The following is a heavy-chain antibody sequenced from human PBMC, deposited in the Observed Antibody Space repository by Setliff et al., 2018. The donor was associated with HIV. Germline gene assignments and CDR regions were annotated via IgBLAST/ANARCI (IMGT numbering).Heavy chain of an antibody. J-gene: IGHJ4*02. D-gene: IGHD1-1*01. CDR3: ARGQLKPTGYFFDY. V-gene: IGHV1-69*10. Sequence: SVKVSCKASGGTFNTYVISWLRQAPGQGLEWMGGIIPILGVANYAQKFQGRLTITADKSTNTAYMELSRLTSEDTAVYYCARGQLKPTGYFFDYWGLGTLVTVSS. CDR2: IIPILGVA. CDR1: GGTFNTYV.